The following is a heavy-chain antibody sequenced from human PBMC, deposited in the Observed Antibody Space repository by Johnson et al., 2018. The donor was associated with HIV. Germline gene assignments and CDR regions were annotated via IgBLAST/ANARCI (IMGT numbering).Heavy chain of an antibody. Sequence: QVQLVESGGGLVQPGRSLRLSCAASGFTFSSNAMHWVRQAPGKGLEWVAFIVYDGSKKYYADSVKGRFTISRDNAKNSLYLQMNSLRAEDTAVYYCTTAIPRSTTVITTPDAFYIWGQGTMVTVSS. J-gene: IGHJ3*02. CDR3: TTAIPRSTTVITTPDAFYI. V-gene: IGHV3-33*03. D-gene: IGHD4-17*01. CDR2: IVYDGSKK. CDR1: GFTFSSNA.